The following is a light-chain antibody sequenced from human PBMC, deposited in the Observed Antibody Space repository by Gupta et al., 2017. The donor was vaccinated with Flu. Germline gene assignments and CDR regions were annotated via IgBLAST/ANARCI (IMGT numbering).Light chain of an antibody. CDR1: SSHIGSNT. J-gene: IGLJ3*02. Sequence: SVLTQPPSASGTPGQRVTISCYGSSSHIGSNTVNWYQQIPGTAPKPLIYSNNQRPSDGPDLCSGSKSGTSASLAIIGLQSEDEANYYCAAWDDSLNAVFGGGTKLTVL. CDR3: AAWDDSLNAV. V-gene: IGLV1-44*01. CDR2: SNN.